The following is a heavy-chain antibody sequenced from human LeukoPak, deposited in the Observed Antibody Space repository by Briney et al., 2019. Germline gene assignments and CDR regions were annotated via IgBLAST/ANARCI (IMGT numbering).Heavy chain of an antibody. Sequence: GGSPRLSCAASGFTFSNYGMHWVRQAPGKGLEWVAVIWYDGSKTYYADSVKGRFTISRDNSKNTLYLQMSSLRAEDTAVYYCAGDRYYGSENYYYYYYMDVWGKGTTVTVSS. CDR1: GFTFSNYG. V-gene: IGHV3-33*01. CDR3: AGDRYYGSENYYYYYYMDV. CDR2: IWYDGSKT. D-gene: IGHD3-10*01. J-gene: IGHJ6*03.